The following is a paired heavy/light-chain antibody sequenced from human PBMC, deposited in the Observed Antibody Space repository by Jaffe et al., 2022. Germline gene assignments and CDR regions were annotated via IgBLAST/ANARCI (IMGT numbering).Heavy chain of an antibody. CDR2: IQSTGRT. J-gene: IGHJ3*02. CDR1: GGSISSGTYF. CDR3: ARKNEGDNYAFDI. D-gene: IGHD1-1*01. Sequence: QVELQESGPGLVTPSQTLFLTCTVSGGSISSGTYFWNWIRQSAGKGLEWIARIQSTGRTDYNPSLKSRVAIYADTSMNRFSLMLSSVTAADTAVYYCARKNEGDNYAFDIWGQGTMVTVSS. V-gene: IGHV4-61*02.
Light chain of an antibody. J-gene: IGKJ4*01. CDR2: WAS. Sequence: DIVMTQSPDSLAVSLGERATINCRSSQSVFHSSLNKNCLAWYQQKSGQPPKLLIYWASARESGVPDRFSGSGSGTEFTLTITGLQAEDVAVYYCQQYYNVPLTFGGGTKVEIK. CDR1: QSVFHSSLNKNC. CDR3: QQYYNVPLT. V-gene: IGKV4-1*01.